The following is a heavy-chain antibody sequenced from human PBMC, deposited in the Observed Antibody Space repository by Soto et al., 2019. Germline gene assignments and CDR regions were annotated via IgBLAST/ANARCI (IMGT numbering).Heavy chain of an antibody. J-gene: IGHJ6*02. V-gene: IGHV3-72*01. CDR3: TRGALVPHNNYYGMDV. D-gene: IGHD2-8*02. Sequence: EVQLVESGGGLVQPGGSLRLSCAASGFTFSDHYMDWVRQAPGKGLEWVARTRTKAQSYSTEYAASVKGRFTISRDDSRNSLYLQMNSLTIEDTAVYYCTRGALVPHNNYYGMDVWGQGTTVTVSS. CDR2: TRTKAQSYST. CDR1: GFTFSDHY.